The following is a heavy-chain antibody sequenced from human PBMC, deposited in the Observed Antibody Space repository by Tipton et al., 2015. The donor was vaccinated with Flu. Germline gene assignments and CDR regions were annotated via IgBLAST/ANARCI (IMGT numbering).Heavy chain of an antibody. CDR1: GFTVSTNG. V-gene: IGHV3-53*01. J-gene: IGHJ4*02. CDR2: IHGGDKT. Sequence: SLRLSCVVSGFTVSTNGMTWVRQAPGKGLEWVSGIHGGDKTYYADSVKGRFTISRDNFRNTVYLQMNSLRAEDTAVYYCARDHWGSFDFWGQGTLLNVSS. CDR3: ARDHWGSFDF. D-gene: IGHD7-27*01.